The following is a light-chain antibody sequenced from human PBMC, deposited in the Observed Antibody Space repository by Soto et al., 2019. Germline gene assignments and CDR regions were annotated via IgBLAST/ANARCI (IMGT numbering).Light chain of an antibody. J-gene: IGKJ5*01. V-gene: IGKV3-20*01. CDR3: QRYGSSPLIT. CDR1: QSVTTR. CDR2: GAS. Sequence: IVLTQSPGTLSLSPGERVTLSCRASQSVTTRLAWYQHKPGQAPTLLMSGASNRASGVPVRFSGSGSGTDFTLTISRLEPEDFAVYFCQRYGSSPLITFGQGTRREIK.